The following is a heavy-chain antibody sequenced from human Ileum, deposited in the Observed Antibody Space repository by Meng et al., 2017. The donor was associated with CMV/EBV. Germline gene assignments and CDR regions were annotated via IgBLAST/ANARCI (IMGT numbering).Heavy chain of an antibody. Sequence: GGSLRLSCAASGFTFSHFRMNWVRQAPGKGLEWVASIGGAGGQIFYADSLQGRFTISRDNAKSSLYLDMSSLRADDTAVYYCARELPATWEPFDYWGRGTLVTVSS. CDR3: ARELPATWEPFDY. CDR1: GFTFSHFR. V-gene: IGHV3-21*01. D-gene: IGHD1-26*01. J-gene: IGHJ4*02. CDR2: IGGAGGQI.